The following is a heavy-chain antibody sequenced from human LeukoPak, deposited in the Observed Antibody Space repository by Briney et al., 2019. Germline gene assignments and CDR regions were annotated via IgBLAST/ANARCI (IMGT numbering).Heavy chain of an antibody. CDR2: ISGSGGST. V-gene: IGHV3-23*01. CDR3: AKDLSWVTAAGTGRFDY. Sequence: PGGSLRLSCAASGFTFSSYAMSWVRQAPGKGLEWVSAISGSGGSTYYADSVKGRFTISRDNSKNTLYLQMNSLRAEDTAVYYCAKDLSWVTAAGTGRFDYWGQGTLVTVSS. D-gene: IGHD6-13*01. CDR1: GFTFSSYA. J-gene: IGHJ4*02.